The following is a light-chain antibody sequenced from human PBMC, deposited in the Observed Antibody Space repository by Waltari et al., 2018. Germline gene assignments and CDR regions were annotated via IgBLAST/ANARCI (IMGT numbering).Light chain of an antibody. Sequence: QSVVTQPPSASETPGQRVTISCSGSGSNVGRNYVTWYQQVPGTAPKVVIYRNDRRPSGVPARFSGSKSGTSASLAISGLRSEDEADYYCAVWDDSVSGWVFGGGTKLTVL. V-gene: IGLV1-47*01. J-gene: IGLJ3*02. CDR1: GSNVGRNY. CDR3: AVWDDSVSGWV. CDR2: RND.